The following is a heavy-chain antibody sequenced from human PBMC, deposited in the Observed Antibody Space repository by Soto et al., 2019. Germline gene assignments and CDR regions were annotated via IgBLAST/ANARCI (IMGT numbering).Heavy chain of an antibody. J-gene: IGHJ4*02. CDR2: ISAYNGNT. CDR3: ARAPMASYAPTRDY. V-gene: IGHV1-18*01. CDR1: GYTFTSYG. Sequence: ASVKVSCKAPGYTFTSYGISWVRQAPGQGLEWMGWISAYNGNTNYAQKLQGRVTMTTDTSTSTAYMELRSLRSDDTAVYYCARAPMASYAPTRDYWGQGTLVTVSS. D-gene: IGHD2-2*01.